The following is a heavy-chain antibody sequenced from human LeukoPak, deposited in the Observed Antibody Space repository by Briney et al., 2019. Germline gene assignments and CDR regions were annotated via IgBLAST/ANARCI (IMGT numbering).Heavy chain of an antibody. CDR3: AKAGGSGSYYIGYFDY. J-gene: IGHJ4*02. Sequence: GGSLRLSCAASGFTFSSYAMSWVRQAPGKGLEWVSAISGSGGSTYYADSVKGRFTISRDNSKNTLYLQMNSLRAEDTAVYYCAKAGGSGSYYIGYFDYWGQGTLVTVSS. D-gene: IGHD3-10*01. V-gene: IGHV3-23*01. CDR1: GFTFSSYA. CDR2: ISGSGGST.